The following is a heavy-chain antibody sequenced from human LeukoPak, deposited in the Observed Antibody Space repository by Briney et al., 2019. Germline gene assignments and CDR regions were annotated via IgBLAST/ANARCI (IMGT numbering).Heavy chain of an antibody. CDR1: GYSFTSYW. J-gene: IGHJ6*02. Sequence: GESLKISCKGSGYSFTSYWIGGGRQIPGKGLGGRGIIYLVDSDTRYSPSFQGQVTISADKSISTAYLQWSSLKASDTAMYYCARYSYYGSGSYYPKRLNMDVWGQGTTVTVSS. CDR2: IYLVDSDT. D-gene: IGHD3-10*01. V-gene: IGHV5-51*01. CDR3: ARYSYYGSGSYYPKRLNMDV.